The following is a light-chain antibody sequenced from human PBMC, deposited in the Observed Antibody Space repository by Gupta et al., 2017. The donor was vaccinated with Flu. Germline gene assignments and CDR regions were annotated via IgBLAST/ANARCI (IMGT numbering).Light chain of an antibody. CDR2: EDT. V-gene: IGLV3-10*01. CDR1: SLSKKY. J-gene: IGLJ3*02. CDR3: YSTESSAWV. Sequence: SCELTPAPSVSVSPGQTARITCSGDSLSKKYAYWYQQKSGQAPVLVIYEDTKRPSGIPERFSGSTTGTMATLTISGAQVEDEADYYCYSTESSAWVFGGGTKLTVL.